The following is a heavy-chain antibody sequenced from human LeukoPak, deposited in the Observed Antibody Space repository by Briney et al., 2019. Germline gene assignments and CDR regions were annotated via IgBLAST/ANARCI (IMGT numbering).Heavy chain of an antibody. CDR2: MNPNSGNT. D-gene: IGHD3-16*02. CDR3: ARDGRITFGGVIVPYYFDY. CDR1: GYTFTSYD. V-gene: IGHV1-8*02. J-gene: IGHJ4*02. Sequence: ASVKVSCKASGYTFTSYDINWVRQATGQGLEWMGWMNPNSGNTGYAQKFQGRVTMTTDTSTNTAYMELRSLRSDDTAVYYCARDGRITFGGVIVPYYFDYWGQGTLVTVSS.